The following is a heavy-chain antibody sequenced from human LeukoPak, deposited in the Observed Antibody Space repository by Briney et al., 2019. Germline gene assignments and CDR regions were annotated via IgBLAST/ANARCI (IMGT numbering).Heavy chain of an antibody. D-gene: IGHD6-13*01. CDR2: INPNSGGT. V-gene: IGHV1-2*02. Sequence: GASVKVSCKASGYTFTGYYMHWVRQAPGQGLEWMGWINPNSGGTNYAQKFQGRVTMTRDTSISTAYMELSRLRSDDTAVYYCARAGYIAAAGTPLWDWGQGTLVTVSS. J-gene: IGHJ4*02. CDR1: GYTFTGYY. CDR3: ARAGYIAAAGTPLWD.